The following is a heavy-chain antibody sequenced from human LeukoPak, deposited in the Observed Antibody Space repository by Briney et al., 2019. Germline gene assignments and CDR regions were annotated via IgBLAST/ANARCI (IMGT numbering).Heavy chain of an antibody. CDR3: TREMATVVHWFDP. Sequence: GGSLRLSCTGSGFSFEDYGLTWVRQAPGKGLEWVGFIKRKLYGETTKYASSVKGRFSISRDDSKSVAYLHMDSLKTDDTAAYYCTREMATVVHWFDPWGRGTLVTVSS. D-gene: IGHD5-24*01. CDR2: IKRKLYGETT. J-gene: IGHJ5*02. CDR1: GFSFEDYG. V-gene: IGHV3-49*04.